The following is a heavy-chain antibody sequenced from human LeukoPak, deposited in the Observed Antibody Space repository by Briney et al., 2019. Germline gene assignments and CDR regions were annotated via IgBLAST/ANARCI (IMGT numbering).Heavy chain of an antibody. Sequence: SETLSLTCAVYGGPFSGYYWSWIRQPPGKGLEWIGEINHSGSTNYNPSLKSRVTISVDTSKNQFSLKLSSVTAADTAVYYCASFSGGWSEGRFDYWGQGTLVTVSS. D-gene: IGHD6-19*01. CDR3: ASFSGGWSEGRFDY. J-gene: IGHJ4*02. V-gene: IGHV4-34*01. CDR1: GGPFSGYY. CDR2: INHSGST.